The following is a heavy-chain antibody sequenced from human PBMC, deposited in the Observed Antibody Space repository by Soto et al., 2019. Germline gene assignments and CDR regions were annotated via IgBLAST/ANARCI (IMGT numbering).Heavy chain of an antibody. CDR3: ARMASSGTLNWFDP. Sequence: GASVKVSCKSSGYTFINYYISGVREATGQGLEWMGWMNPGSGKTGYANKFQGRVTMTRDASTSTAHLELSSLTSEDTAVYYCARMASSGTLNWFDPWGQGTLVTVSS. CDR2: MNPGSGKT. J-gene: IGHJ5*02. V-gene: IGHV1-8*02. CDR1: GYTFINYY.